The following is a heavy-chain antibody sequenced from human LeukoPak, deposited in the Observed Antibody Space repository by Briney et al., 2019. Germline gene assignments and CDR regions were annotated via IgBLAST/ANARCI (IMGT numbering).Heavy chain of an antibody. D-gene: IGHD2-15*01. CDR2: ISYDGSNK. CDR3: ARGDCSGGSCSSMDV. Sequence: PGRSLRLSCAASGFTFSSYGMHWVRQAPGKGLEWVAVISYDGSNKYYADSVKGRFTISRDNSKNTLYLQMNSLRAGDTAVYYCARGDCSGGSCSSMDVWGQGTTVTVSS. J-gene: IGHJ6*02. CDR1: GFTFSSYG. V-gene: IGHV3-30*03.